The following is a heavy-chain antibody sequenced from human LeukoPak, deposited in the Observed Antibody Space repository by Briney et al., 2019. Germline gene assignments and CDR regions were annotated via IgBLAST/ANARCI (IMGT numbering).Heavy chain of an antibody. CDR3: ARINALRTTVIRSFDY. CDR2: INSDGSTT. Sequence: PGGSLRLSCAASGFTFSSYWMHWVRQAPGKGLVWVSRINSDGSTTDYADSVKRRFTISRDNAKNTLYLQVSSLRAEDTAVYYCARINALRTTVIRSFDYWGQGALVTVSS. CDR1: GFTFSSYW. J-gene: IGHJ4*02. D-gene: IGHD4-17*01. V-gene: IGHV3-74*01.